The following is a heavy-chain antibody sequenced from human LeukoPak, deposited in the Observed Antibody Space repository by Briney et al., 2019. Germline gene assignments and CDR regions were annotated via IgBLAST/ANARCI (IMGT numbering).Heavy chain of an antibody. CDR3: ARGRITMIVVGHFDY. J-gene: IGHJ4*02. CDR2: IIPIFGTA. Sequence: SVKVSCKASGGTFSSYAISWVRQAPGQGLEWMGGIIPIFGTANYAQKFQGRVTITADESTSTAYMELSSLRSEDTAVYYCARGRITMIVVGHFDYWGKGTLVTVSS. CDR1: GGTFSSYA. V-gene: IGHV1-69*13. D-gene: IGHD3-22*01.